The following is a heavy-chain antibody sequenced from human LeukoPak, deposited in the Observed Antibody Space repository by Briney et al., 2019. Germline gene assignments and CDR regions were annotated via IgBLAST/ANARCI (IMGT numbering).Heavy chain of an antibody. CDR2: IRYDGSNK. Sequence: GGSLRLSCAASGFTFSSYGMHWVRQAPGKGLEWVAFIRYDGSNKNYADSVKGRFTTSRDNSKNTLYLQMSSLRTGDTAVYYCAKKDYSKGTLDYWGQGTLVTVSS. CDR3: AKKDYSKGTLDY. D-gene: IGHD4-11*01. J-gene: IGHJ4*02. CDR1: GFTFSSYG. V-gene: IGHV3-30*02.